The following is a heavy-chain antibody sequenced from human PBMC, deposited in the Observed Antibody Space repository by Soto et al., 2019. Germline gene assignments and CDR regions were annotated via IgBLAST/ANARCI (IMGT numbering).Heavy chain of an antibody. Sequence: SQTLSLTCAISGDSVSSNSAAWNWIRQSPSRGLECLGRTYYRSKWYNDYAVSVKSRITINPDTSKNQFSLQLNSATPEDTAVYYCAGSWYRYYYYGMDVWGQGTTVTVSS. V-gene: IGHV6-1*01. J-gene: IGHJ6*02. D-gene: IGHD6-13*01. CDR1: GDSVSSNSAA. CDR3: AGSWYRYYYYGMDV. CDR2: TYYRSKWYN.